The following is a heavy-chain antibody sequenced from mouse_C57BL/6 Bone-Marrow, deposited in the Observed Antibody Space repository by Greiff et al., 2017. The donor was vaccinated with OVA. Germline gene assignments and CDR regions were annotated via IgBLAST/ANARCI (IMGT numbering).Heavy chain of an antibody. J-gene: IGHJ3*01. CDR2: IDPNSGGT. CDR3: ARWGRLGRGFAY. Sequence: QVQLQQSGAELVRPGASVTLSCKASGYTFTSYWMHWVKQRPGRGLEWIGRIDPNSGGTKYNEKFKSKATLTVDKPSSTAYMQLSSLTSEDSAVYYCARWGRLGRGFAYWGQGTLVTVSA. CDR1: GYTFTSYW. V-gene: IGHV1-72*01. D-gene: IGHD4-1*01.